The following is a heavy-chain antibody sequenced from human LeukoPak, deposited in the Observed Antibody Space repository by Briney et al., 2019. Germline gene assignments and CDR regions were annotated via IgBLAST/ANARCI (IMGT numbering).Heavy chain of an antibody. J-gene: IGHJ3*02. CDR3: ARVGSGSYFLDGFDI. Sequence: GGSLRLSCAASGFTFSSYGMHWVRQAPGKGLEWVAVIWYDGSIKYYADSVKGRFTISRDNPKNTLYLQMNSLRAEDTAVYYCARVGSGSYFLDGFDIWGQGTMVTVSS. D-gene: IGHD1-26*01. CDR1: GFTFSSYG. CDR2: IWYDGSIK. V-gene: IGHV3-33*08.